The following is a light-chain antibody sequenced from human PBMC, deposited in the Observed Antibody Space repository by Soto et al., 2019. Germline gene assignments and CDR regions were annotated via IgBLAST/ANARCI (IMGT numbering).Light chain of an antibody. Sequence: QSALTQPASMSGSPGQSITISCTGTSSYIGGYNYVSWYQHLPGKAPRLIIYDVTRRPSGVSHRFSGSKSGNTASLTISGLQAEDEADYYCSSYTSSSTLVFGTGTKVTVL. V-gene: IGLV2-14*01. J-gene: IGLJ1*01. CDR3: SSYTSSSTLV. CDR1: SSYIGGYNY. CDR2: DVT.